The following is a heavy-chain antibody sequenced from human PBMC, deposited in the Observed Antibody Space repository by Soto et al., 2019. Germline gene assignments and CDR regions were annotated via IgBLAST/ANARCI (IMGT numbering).Heavy chain of an antibody. V-gene: IGHV3-7*04. CDR3: SGGVGDAF. CDR2: INQDGSEK. Sequence: LRLSCAIFESTVSRDWMNWVRQAPGKGLEWVAHINQDGSEKYYVDSVKGRFTISRDNVKKSLYLQMNSLRPADTAMYYCSGGVGDAFWGQGTLVTVSS. D-gene: IGHD1-26*01. J-gene: IGHJ4*02. CDR1: ESTVSRDW.